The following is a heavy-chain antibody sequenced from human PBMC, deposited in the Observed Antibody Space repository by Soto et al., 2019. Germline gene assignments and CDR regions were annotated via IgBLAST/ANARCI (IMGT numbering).Heavy chain of an antibody. V-gene: IGHV4-39*07. Sequence: TSETLSLTCTVSGGSINTYNLFWAWVRQPPGKGLEWIASIHYGGNAYYSPSLTTRATISRDTSKNQFSLKLTSVTAADTAVYYCARASIAAEYYFDYWGQGTLVTVSS. J-gene: IGHJ4*02. D-gene: IGHD6-25*01. CDR2: IHYGGNA. CDR3: ARASIAAEYYFDY. CDR1: GGSINTYNLF.